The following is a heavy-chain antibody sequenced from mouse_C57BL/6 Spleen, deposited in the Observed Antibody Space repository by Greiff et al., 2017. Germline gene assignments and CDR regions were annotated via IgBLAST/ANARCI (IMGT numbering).Heavy chain of an antibody. J-gene: IGHJ3*01. Sequence: VQLQQSGAELVRPGTSVKVSCKASGYAFTNYLIEWVKQRPGQGLEWIGVINPGSGGTNYNEKFKGKATLTADKSSSTAYMQLSSLTSEDSAVYFCARWDYYGSSSFAYWGQGTLVTVSA. V-gene: IGHV1-54*01. CDR3: ARWDYYGSSSFAY. CDR1: GYAFTNYL. CDR2: INPGSGGT. D-gene: IGHD1-1*01.